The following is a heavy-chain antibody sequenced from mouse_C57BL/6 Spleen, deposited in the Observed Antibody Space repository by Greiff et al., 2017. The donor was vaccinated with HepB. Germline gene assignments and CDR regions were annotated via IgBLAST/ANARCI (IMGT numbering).Heavy chain of an antibody. J-gene: IGHJ2*01. V-gene: IGHV1-19*01. CDR1: GYTFTDYY. CDR2: INPYNGGT. D-gene: IGHD1-1*01. Sequence: VQLKQSGPVLVKPGASVKMSCKASGYTFTDYYMNWVKQSHGKSLEWIGVINPYNGGTSYNQKFKGKATLTVDKSSSTAYMELNSLTSEDSAVYYCARYYYGSSLYYFDYWGQGTTLTVSS. CDR3: ARYYYGSSLYYFDY.